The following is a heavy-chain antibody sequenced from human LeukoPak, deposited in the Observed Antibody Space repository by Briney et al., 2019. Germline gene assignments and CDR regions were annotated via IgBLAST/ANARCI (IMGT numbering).Heavy chain of an antibody. CDR3: AREGRLLWFGELLPSDAFDI. J-gene: IGHJ3*02. CDR1: GFTFSSYG. Sequence: PGGSLRLSCAASGFTFSSYGMHWVRQAPGKGLEWVAFIRYDGSNKYYTDSVKGRLTISRDNSKNTLYLQMNSLRAEDTAVYYCAREGRLLWFGELLPSDAFDIWGQGTMVTVSS. V-gene: IGHV3-30*02. D-gene: IGHD3-10*01. CDR2: IRYDGSNK.